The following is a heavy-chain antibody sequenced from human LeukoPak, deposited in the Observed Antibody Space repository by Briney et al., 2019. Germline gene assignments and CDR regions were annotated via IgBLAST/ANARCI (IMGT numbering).Heavy chain of an antibody. Sequence: GGSLRLSCAASGFTFSSYAMSWVRQAPGKGLEWVSAISGSGGSTYYADSVKGRFTIPRDNSKNTLYLQMNSLRAEDTAAYYCAKEKRQLLWFGELFVWGQGTLVTVSS. D-gene: IGHD3-10*01. CDR3: AKEKRQLLWFGELFV. CDR2: ISGSGGST. CDR1: GFTFSSYA. J-gene: IGHJ4*02. V-gene: IGHV3-23*01.